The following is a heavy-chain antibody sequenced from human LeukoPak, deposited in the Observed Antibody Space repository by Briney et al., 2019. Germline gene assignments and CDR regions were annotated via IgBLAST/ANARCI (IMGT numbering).Heavy chain of an antibody. J-gene: IGHJ4*02. V-gene: IGHV3-74*01. CDR3: ASASSHRIAAGGDY. CDR1: GFIFNNYW. CDR2: INSDGSSR. Sequence: GGSLRLSCASSGFIFNNYWMHWVRQAPGKGLVGGSRINSDGSSRNYADSVKGRFTISRDNAKNTLYLQMNSLRAEDTAVYYCASASSHRIAAGGDYWGQGTLVTVSS. D-gene: IGHD6-13*01.